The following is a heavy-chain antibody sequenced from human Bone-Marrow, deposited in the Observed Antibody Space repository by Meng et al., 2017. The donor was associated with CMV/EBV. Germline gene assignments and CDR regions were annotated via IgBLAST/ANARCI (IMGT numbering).Heavy chain of an antibody. D-gene: IGHD1-26*01. J-gene: IGHJ4*02. CDR2: ISPSSGTI. CDR1: GFTFSSYS. CDR3: ARDGPRGFDY. V-gene: IGHV3-48*04. Sequence: GGSLRLSCAAPGFTFSSYSMNWVRQAPGKGLEWISFISPSSGTIYYADSVKGRFTISRDNAKDSLYLQMNSLRAEDTAVYYCARDGPRGFDYWGQGTLVTVSS.